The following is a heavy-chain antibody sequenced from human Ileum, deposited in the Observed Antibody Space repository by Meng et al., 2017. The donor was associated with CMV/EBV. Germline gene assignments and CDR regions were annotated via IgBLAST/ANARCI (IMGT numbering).Heavy chain of an antibody. CDR2: INPNSGDT. CDR3: AVHPYCRSYSCTLAF. Sequence: ASVKVSCKASGYTFTDYYLHWVRQAPGQGLEWMGWINPNSGDTNYAQNFQGSATLTRDTSISTAYMEVTRLTPDDTALYYCAVHPYCRSYSCTLAFWGQGTLVTVSS. CDR1: GYTFTDYY. V-gene: IGHV1-2*02. D-gene: IGHD2-2*01. J-gene: IGHJ4*02.